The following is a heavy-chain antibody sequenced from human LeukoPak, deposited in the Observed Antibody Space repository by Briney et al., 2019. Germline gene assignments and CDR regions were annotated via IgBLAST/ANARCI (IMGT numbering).Heavy chain of an antibody. D-gene: IGHD6-19*01. CDR3: ARPGGYSSGWYWFDP. J-gene: IGHJ5*02. CDR2: IIPIFGTA. Sequence: SVKVSCKASGGTFSSYAISWVRQAPGQGLEWMGGIIPIFGTANYAQKFQGRVTITADKSTSTAYMELSSLRFEDTAVYYCARPGGYSSGWYWFDPWGQGTLVTVSS. V-gene: IGHV1-69*06. CDR1: GGTFSSYA.